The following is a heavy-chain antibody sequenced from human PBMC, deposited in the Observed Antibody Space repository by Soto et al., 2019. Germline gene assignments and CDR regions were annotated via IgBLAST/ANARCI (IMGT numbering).Heavy chain of an antibody. CDR2: IFGGGNNA. J-gene: IGHJ4*02. D-gene: IGHD2-2*01. CDR1: GFTFGDYA. Sequence: EVQLLESGGGLIQPGGSLRLSCAASGFTFGDYAMSWVRQAPGKGLEWVSTIFGGGNNAFSANSVKGRFRISRDNSKNMLFLQMDSLPVDDTAVYYCAKQERYHVNLYHFDRWGQGTLVIVSS. V-gene: IGHV3-23*05. CDR3: AKQERYHVNLYHFDR.